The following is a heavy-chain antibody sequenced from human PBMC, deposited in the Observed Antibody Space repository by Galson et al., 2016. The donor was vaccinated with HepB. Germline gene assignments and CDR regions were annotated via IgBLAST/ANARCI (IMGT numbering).Heavy chain of an antibody. CDR1: GFTFKSYS. D-gene: IGHD3-10*01. CDR2: ISTSSSYI. J-gene: IGHJ4*02. Sequence: SLRLSCAASGFTFKSYSMNWVRQAPGKGLEWVSYISTSSSYIFYADSVKGRFTISRDNAKNSLQLQMNSLRAEDTAVYYCARAAGHGHYGSGSRFDYWGQGTLGTVSS. V-gene: IGHV3-21*01. CDR3: ARAAGHGHYGSGSRFDY.